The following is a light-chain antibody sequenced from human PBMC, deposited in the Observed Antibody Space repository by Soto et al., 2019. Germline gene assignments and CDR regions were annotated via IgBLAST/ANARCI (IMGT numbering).Light chain of an antibody. CDR3: GSLDSRLSAYV. CDR2: EDN. J-gene: IGLJ1*01. V-gene: IGLV1-51*01. CDR1: SSNIGGNY. Sequence: QSVVPQPPSVAAAPGQKGTISCSGSSSNIGGNYVAWYQQLPGTAPKLLIYEDNKQPSGSPYRYSGTKSSTSATMGITGFQTVDEADYYCGSLDSRLSAYVFGTGAKLTVL.